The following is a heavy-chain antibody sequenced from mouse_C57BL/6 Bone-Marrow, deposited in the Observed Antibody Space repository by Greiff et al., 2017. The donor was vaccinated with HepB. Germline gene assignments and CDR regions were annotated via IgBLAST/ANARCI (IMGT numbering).Heavy chain of an antibody. V-gene: IGHV1-69*01. Sequence: VQLQQPGAELVMPGASVKLSCKASGYTFTSYWMHWVKQRPGQGLEWIGEIDPSDSYTNYNQKFKGKSTLTVDKSSSTAYMQLSSLTSEDSAVYYCARERLLLRSLDCDYWGQGTTLTVSS. CDR3: ARERLLLRSLDCDY. D-gene: IGHD1-1*01. CDR2: IDPSDSYT. J-gene: IGHJ2*01. CDR1: GYTFTSYW.